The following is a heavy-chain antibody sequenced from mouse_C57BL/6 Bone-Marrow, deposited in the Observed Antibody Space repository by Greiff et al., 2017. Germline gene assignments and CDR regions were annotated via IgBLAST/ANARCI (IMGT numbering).Heavy chain of an antibody. CDR3: AREGSRDYAMDY. V-gene: IGHV3-6*01. CDR2: ISYDGSN. J-gene: IGHJ4*01. CDR1: GYSITSGYY. Sequence: EVQRVESGPGLVKPSQSLSLTCSVTGYSITSGYYWNWIRQFPGNKLEWMGYISYDGSNNYNPSLKNRISITRDTSKNQFFLKLNSVTTEDTATYYCAREGSRDYAMDYWGQGTSVTVSS.